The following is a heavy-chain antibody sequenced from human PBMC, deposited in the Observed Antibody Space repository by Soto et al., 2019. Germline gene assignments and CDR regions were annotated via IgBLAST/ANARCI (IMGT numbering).Heavy chain of an antibody. CDR1: GYTFTSYG. CDR2: ISAYNGNT. CDR3: ARDLTSGWYFDY. D-gene: IGHD6-19*01. J-gene: IGHJ4*02. V-gene: IGHV1-18*01. Sequence: ASVKVSCKASGYTFTSYGISWVRQAPGQGLEWMGWISAYNGNTTYAQKLKGRVTMTTDTSTSTAYMELRSLRSDDTAVYYCARDLTSGWYFDYWGQGTLVTVSS.